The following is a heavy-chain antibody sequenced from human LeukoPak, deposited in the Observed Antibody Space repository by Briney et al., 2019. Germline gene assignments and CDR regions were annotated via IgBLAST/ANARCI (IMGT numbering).Heavy chain of an antibody. CDR3: ARDFIAVAGSGGY. J-gene: IGHJ4*02. V-gene: IGHV1-69*13. CDR1: GGTFSSYA. CDR2: IIPIFGTA. D-gene: IGHD6-19*01. Sequence: SVKVSCKASGGTFSSYAISWVRQAPGQGLEWMGGIIPIFGTANYAQKFQGRVTITADESTSTAYMELSSLRSEDTAVYYCARDFIAVAGSGGYWGQGTLVTVSS.